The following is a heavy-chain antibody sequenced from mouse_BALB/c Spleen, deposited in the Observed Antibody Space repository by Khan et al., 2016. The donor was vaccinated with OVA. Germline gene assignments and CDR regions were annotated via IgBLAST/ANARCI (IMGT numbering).Heavy chain of an antibody. Sequence: QVQLKESGPGLVAPSQSLSITCTVSGFSLTNYGVHWLRQPPGKGLEWLGVIWAGGSTNYNSDLMSRLSISKDNSKGHVFLKMNSLQTDDTAMYYCATLYGNGPYWGQGTLVTVSA. V-gene: IGHV2-9*02. D-gene: IGHD2-1*01. CDR2: IWAGGST. J-gene: IGHJ3*01. CDR3: ATLYGNGPY. CDR1: GFSLTNYG.